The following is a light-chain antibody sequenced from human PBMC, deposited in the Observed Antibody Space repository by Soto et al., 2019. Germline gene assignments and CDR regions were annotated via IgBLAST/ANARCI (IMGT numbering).Light chain of an antibody. V-gene: IGKV1-27*01. CDR3: QKYSSAPLT. J-gene: IGKJ4*01. CDR1: QDISNY. CDR2: AAS. Sequence: DIQMTQSPSSLSANVGDRVTITCRASQDISNYLVWYQQKPGKVPKVLIFAASTLQSGVPSRFSGSGSGTHFTLTISSLQPDDVATYYCQKYSSAPLTFGGGTKVEIK.